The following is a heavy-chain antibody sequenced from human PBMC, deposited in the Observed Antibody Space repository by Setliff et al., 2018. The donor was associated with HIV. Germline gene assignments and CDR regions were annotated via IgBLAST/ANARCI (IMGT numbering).Heavy chain of an antibody. CDR3: ARAPNSPSYSNVFFVDH. Sequence: PGESLKISCKGFGYRFTSYWIGWARHMPGKGLEWMAILYPGDSDIRYSPSFQGQVTISADKSIGAAYLQWRSLKAWDTGMYFCARAPNSPSYSNVFFVDHWGQGTLVTVSS. J-gene: IGHJ5*02. CDR1: GYRFTSYW. D-gene: IGHD4-4*01. CDR2: LYPGDSDI. V-gene: IGHV5-51*03.